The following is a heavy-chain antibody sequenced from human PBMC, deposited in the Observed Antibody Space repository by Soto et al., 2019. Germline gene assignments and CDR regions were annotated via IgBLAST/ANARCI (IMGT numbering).Heavy chain of an antibody. D-gene: IGHD1-26*01. V-gene: IGHV4-34*01. J-gene: IGHJ5*02. CDR2: IHLSGRV. Sequence: QVQLQQWGSGLLKPSETLSLTCAIYGGSFSDYYWHWIRQSPGKGLEWIGEIHLSGRVNFTPSLKSRTSLSMDTSRNQFFLTLRSVTAADTAVYFCARTPIRGASAWLDPWGRGHLVTVSS. CDR1: GGSFSDYY. CDR3: ARTPIRGASAWLDP.